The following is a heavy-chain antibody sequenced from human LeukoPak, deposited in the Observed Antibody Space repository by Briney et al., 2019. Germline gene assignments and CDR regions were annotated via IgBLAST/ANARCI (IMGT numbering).Heavy chain of an antibody. CDR2: INPNSGGT. J-gene: IGHJ4*02. Sequence: ASVKVSCKASGYTFTGYYMHWVRQAPGQGLEWMGWINPNSGGTNYAQKFQGRVTMTRDTSISTAYMELSRLRSDDTAVYYCARVRYSGSRLRVYYFDYRGQGTLVPVSS. CDR1: GYTFTGYY. CDR3: ARVRYSGSRLRVYYFDY. D-gene: IGHD5-12*01. V-gene: IGHV1-2*02.